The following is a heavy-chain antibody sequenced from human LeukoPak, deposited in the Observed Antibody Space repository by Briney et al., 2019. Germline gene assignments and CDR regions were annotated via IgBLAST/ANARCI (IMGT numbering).Heavy chain of an antibody. D-gene: IGHD3-22*01. Sequence: GRSLRLSCAASGFTFSSYGMHWVRQAPGKGLEWVSAISGSGGSTYYADSVKGRFTISRDNSKNTLYLQMNSPRAEDTAVYYCAKDDVLLYYYDSSGYYYWGQGTLVTVSS. CDR1: GFTFSSYG. J-gene: IGHJ4*02. CDR2: ISGSGGST. V-gene: IGHV3-23*01. CDR3: AKDDVLLYYYDSSGYYY.